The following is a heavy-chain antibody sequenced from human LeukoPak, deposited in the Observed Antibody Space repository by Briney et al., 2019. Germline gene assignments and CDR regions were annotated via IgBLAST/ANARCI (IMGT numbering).Heavy chain of an antibody. Sequence: KTGGSLRLSCAASGFTFSSAWMSWVRQAPGKGLEWVGCIKSKTDGGTTDYAAPVKTRFTISRDDSKNTLYLQMNSLKTEDTAVYYCTTGPPSWELLDYWGQGTLVTVSS. CDR2: IKSKTDGGTT. CDR3: TTGPPSWELLDY. D-gene: IGHD1-26*01. V-gene: IGHV3-15*01. J-gene: IGHJ4*02. CDR1: GFTFSSAW.